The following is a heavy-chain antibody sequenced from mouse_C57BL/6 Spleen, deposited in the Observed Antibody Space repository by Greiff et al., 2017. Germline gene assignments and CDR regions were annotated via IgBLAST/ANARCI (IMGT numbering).Heavy chain of an antibody. CDR3: ARDDGTPWFAY. CDR1: GYTFTSYW. CDR2: IYPSDSET. Sequence: QVQLQQPGAELVRPGSSVKLSCKASGYTFTSYWMDWVKQRPGQGLEWIGNIYPSDSETPYNQKFKDKATLTVDKSSSTAYMQLSSLTSEDSAVYYCARDDGTPWFAYWGQGTLVTVSA. D-gene: IGHD2-3*01. V-gene: IGHV1-61*01. J-gene: IGHJ3*01.